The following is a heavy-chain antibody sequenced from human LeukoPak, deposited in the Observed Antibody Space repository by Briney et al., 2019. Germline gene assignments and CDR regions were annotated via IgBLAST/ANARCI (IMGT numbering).Heavy chain of an antibody. CDR2: IKSKSDGGTT. CDR1: GFTFSSAW. D-gene: IGHD2-2*01. CDR3: SSYAASGV. Sequence: GGSLRLSCVGSGFTFSSAWMSWVRQTPGKGLEWAGRIKSKSDGGTTDYAALVKGRFTISRDDSKNTVYLQMNSLETEDTAVYYCSSYAASGVWGQGTLVIVSS. V-gene: IGHV3-15*01. J-gene: IGHJ4*02.